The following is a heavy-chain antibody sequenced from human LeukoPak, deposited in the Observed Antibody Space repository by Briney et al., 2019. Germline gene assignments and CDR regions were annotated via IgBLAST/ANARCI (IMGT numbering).Heavy chain of an antibody. CDR2: ISGSGGST. CDR3: AKVRSTRPDAFDI. V-gene: IGHV3-23*01. CDR1: GFTFSSYA. D-gene: IGHD2-2*01. Sequence: GGSLRLSCAASGFTFSSYAMSWVRQAPGKGLEWVSLISGSGGSTYYADSVKGRFTISRDNSKNTLYLQMKSLRAEDTAVYYCAKVRSTRPDAFDIWGQGTMVTVSS. J-gene: IGHJ3*02.